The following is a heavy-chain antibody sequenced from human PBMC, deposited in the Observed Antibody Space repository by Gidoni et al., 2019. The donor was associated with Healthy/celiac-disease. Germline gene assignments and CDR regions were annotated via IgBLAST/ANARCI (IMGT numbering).Heavy chain of an antibody. CDR3: ARGWESYGY. Sequence: QVQLQESGPGLVKPSETLSLTCTASGGSISSYYWRWIRQPPGKGLEWIGYIYYSGSTNYNPSLKSRVTISVDTSKNQFSLKLSSVTAADTAVYYCARGWESYGYWGQGTLVTVSS. CDR2: IYYSGST. D-gene: IGHD1-26*01. CDR1: GGSISSYY. J-gene: IGHJ4*02. V-gene: IGHV4-59*01.